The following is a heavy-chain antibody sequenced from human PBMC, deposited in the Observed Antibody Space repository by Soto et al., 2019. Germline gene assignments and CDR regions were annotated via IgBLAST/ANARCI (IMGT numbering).Heavy chain of an antibody. V-gene: IGHV3-33*08. CDR2: IWYDGSNK. J-gene: IGHJ4*02. CDR1: RFTFSYYA. CDR3: ARAGGMVRGVIRPLDY. D-gene: IGHD3-10*01. Sequence: GGSLRLSCAASRFTFSYYAMHWIRQAPGKGLEWVAVIWYDGSNKYYADSVKGRFTISRDNSKNTLYLQMNSLRAEDTAVYYCARAGGMVRGVIRPLDYWGQGTLVTVSS.